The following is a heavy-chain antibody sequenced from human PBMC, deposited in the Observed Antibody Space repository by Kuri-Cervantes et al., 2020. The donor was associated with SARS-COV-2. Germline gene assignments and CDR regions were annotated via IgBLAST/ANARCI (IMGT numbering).Heavy chain of an antibody. Sequence: GESLKISCAASGFTFSSYWMSWVRQAPGKGLEWVANIKQDGSEKYYVDSVKGRFTISRDNAKNSLYLQMNSLRAEDTAVYYCARHLGELFYYFDYWGQGTLVTVSS. J-gene: IGHJ4*02. CDR2: IKQDGSEK. V-gene: IGHV3-7*01. CDR1: GFTFSSYW. D-gene: IGHD3-16*01. CDR3: ARHLGELFYYFDY.